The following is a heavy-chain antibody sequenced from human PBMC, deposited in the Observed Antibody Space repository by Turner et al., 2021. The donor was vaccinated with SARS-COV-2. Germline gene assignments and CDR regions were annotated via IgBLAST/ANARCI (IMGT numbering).Heavy chain of an antibody. D-gene: IGHD3-10*01. Sequence: EVQLVESGGGLVQPGGSLRLSCAVSGFTFRSNWMHWVRQAPGKGLLWVSRNGSTTDYADSVKGRFSVSRDNAKNTLYLQMNSLRAEDTALYYCATAESDYWGQGTLVTVSS. CDR1: GFTFRSNW. CDR2: NGSTT. J-gene: IGHJ4*02. V-gene: IGHV3-74*01. CDR3: ATAESDY.